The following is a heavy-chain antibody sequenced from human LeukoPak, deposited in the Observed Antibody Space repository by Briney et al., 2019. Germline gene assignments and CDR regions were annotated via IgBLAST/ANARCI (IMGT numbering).Heavy chain of an antibody. D-gene: IGHD2-2*01. CDR1: GGSFSGYY. V-gene: IGHV4-34*01. J-gene: IGHJ4*02. Sequence: PSETLSLTCAVYGGSFSGYYWSWIRQPPGKGLEWIGEINHSGSTNYNPSLKSRVTISVDTSKNQFSLKLSSVTAADTAVYYCARSGCSSTSCYQADYWGQGTLVTVSS. CDR2: INHSGST. CDR3: ARSGCSSTSCYQADY.